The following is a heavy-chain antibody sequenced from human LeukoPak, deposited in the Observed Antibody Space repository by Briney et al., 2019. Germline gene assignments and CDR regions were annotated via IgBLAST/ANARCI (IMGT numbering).Heavy chain of an antibody. CDR3: TRVVVGATGLFDS. D-gene: IGHD2-15*01. V-gene: IGHV3-74*01. CDR2: SSADGSSA. CDR1: GFALSGYW. J-gene: IGHJ4*02. Sequence: GGSLRLSCTASGFALSGYWMHWVREAPRKGLVWDSRSSADGSSAVYADSVKGRFTISRDNARNTLYLQMNSLRPEDTATYFCTRVVVGATGLFDSWGQGTLVTVSS.